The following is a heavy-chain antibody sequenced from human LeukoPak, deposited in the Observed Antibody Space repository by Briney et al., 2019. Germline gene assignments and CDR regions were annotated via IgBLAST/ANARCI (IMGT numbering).Heavy chain of an antibody. J-gene: IGHJ1*01. D-gene: IGHD3-22*01. CDR3: ARAPSEIGGYYPEYFRH. CDR2: IKSDGST. V-gene: IGHV3-74*01. CDR1: GFTFSTYW. Sequence: GSLRLSCAASGFTFSTYWMHWVRQAPGKGLVWVSRIKSDGSTNYADSVKGRFTISRDNANNTLSLQMNSLRPEDTGVYYCARAPSEIGGYYPEYFRHWGQGTLVTVSS.